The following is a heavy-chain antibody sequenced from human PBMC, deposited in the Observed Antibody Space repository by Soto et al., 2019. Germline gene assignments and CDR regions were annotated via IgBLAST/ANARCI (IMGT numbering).Heavy chain of an antibody. V-gene: IGHV3-23*01. Sequence: EVQLLESGGGLVQRGGSLRLACAASGFTFSSYALSWGRRAPGKGLEWVSGISATGGSTYYADYVKGRFTISRDNSKNTLYLQRSSLRAEDTAVYYCAKENWNDDAFAIWGQGTTVIVSS. CDR2: ISATGGST. J-gene: IGHJ3*02. CDR1: GFTFSSYA. CDR3: AKENWNDDAFAI. D-gene: IGHD1-1*01.